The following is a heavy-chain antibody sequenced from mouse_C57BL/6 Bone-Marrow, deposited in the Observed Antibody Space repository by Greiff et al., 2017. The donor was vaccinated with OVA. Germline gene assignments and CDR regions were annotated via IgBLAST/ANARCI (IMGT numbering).Heavy chain of an antibody. CDR1: GYTFPSYW. CDR2: IHPNSGST. D-gene: IGHD1-1*01. CDR3: ARRGSTVVARDY. V-gene: IGHV1-64*01. J-gene: IGHJ2*01. Sequence: VQLQQPGAELVKPGASVKLSCKASGYTFPSYWMHWVKQRPGQGLEWIGMIHPNSGSTNYNEKFKSKATLTVDKASSTAYMQLSSLTSEDSAVYDCARRGSTVVARDYWGQGTTLTVSS.